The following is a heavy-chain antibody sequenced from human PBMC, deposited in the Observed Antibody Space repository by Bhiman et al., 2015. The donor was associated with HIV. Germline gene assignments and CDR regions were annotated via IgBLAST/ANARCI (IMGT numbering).Heavy chain of an antibody. D-gene: IGHD1-26*01. V-gene: IGHV3-64*07. J-gene: IGHJ4*02. Sequence: EVHLVESGGGLVQAGESLRLSCAASGFTFSRNSMNWVRQAPGKGLEYVSAISENGDRTYYADSVKGRFTISRDNSKNTLHLQMGSLRAEDTAVHYCAREMGGSGSHAYGYYFDYWGQGTLVTVSS. CDR3: AREMGGSGSHAYGYYFDY. CDR1: GFTFSRNS. CDR2: ISENGDRT.